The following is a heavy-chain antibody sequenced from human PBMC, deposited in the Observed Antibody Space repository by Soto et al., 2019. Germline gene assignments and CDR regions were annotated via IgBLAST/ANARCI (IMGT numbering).Heavy chain of an antibody. CDR1: GYTFTSNK. CDR3: PRQHDDYWGGFNCFDP. D-gene: IGHD3-3*01. V-gene: IGHV1-8*01. J-gene: IGHJ5*02. Sequence: GASVKVSCKASGYTFTSNKIKWVRQATGQGLEWMGWMDPDRGKTAYVQKFQGRVTMTRNTSIGTAYMELNSLRSEDTAMFYCPRQHDDYWGGFNCFDPWGQGTLVTVSS. CDR2: MDPDRGKT.